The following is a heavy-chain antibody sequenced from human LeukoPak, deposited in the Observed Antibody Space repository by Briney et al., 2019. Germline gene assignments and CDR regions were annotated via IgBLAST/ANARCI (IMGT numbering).Heavy chain of an antibody. V-gene: IGHV4-59*11. D-gene: IGHD2/OR15-2a*01. Sequence: PSQTLSLTCTVSGDSISGHYWSWIRQPPGKGLEWIGFFYDSGSTNYKSSLKSRVTMSVDTSKNQFSLKLSSVTAADTAVYYCARVLQNYYHLDVWGTGTTVTVSS. CDR2: FYDSGST. CDR3: ARVLQNYYHLDV. J-gene: IGHJ6*03. CDR1: GDSISGHY.